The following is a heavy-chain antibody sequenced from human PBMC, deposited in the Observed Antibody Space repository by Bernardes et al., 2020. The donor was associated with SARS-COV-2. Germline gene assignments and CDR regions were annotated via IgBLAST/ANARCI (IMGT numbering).Heavy chain of an antibody. CDR1: GYTFTSYG. CDR2: ISAYNGNT. CDR3: ARDAPNLYYYYGMDV. Sequence: ASLKVSCKASGYTFTSYGISWVRQAPGQGLEWMGWISAYNGNTNYAQKLQGRVTMTTDTSTSTAYMELRSLRSDDTAVYYCARDAPNLYYYYGMDVWGQGTTVTVSS. V-gene: IGHV1-18*01. J-gene: IGHJ6*02.